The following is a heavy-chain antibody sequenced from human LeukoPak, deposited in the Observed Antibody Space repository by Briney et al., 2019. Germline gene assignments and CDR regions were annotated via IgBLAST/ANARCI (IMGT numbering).Heavy chain of an antibody. CDR1: SGSFSGYY. CDR3: ARGRYVTTRGGAAAGFLDY. J-gene: IGHJ4*02. V-gene: IGHV4-34*01. Sequence: ASETLSLTCAVYSGSFSGYYWTWFRQPPGKGLEWIGEFNHNWGTKYNPSLNSRVTISVDTSQNQFSLRLSSVTAADTAVYYCARGRYVTTRGGAAAGFLDYWGQGTLVTVST. D-gene: IGHD6-13*01. CDR2: FNHNWGT.